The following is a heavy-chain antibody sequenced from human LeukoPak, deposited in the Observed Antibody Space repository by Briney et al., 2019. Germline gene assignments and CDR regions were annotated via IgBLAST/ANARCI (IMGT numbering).Heavy chain of an antibody. CDR3: AKRGRDSYGIRHYFDY. V-gene: IGHV3-30*18. Sequence: GGSLRLSCAASGFTFSSYGMHWVRQAPGKGLEWVAVISYDGSNKHYADSVKGRFTISRDNSKNTLYLQMNSLRAEDTAVYYCAKRGRDSYGIRHYFDYWGQGTLVTVSS. CDR1: GFTFSSYG. CDR2: ISYDGSNK. J-gene: IGHJ4*02. D-gene: IGHD5-18*01.